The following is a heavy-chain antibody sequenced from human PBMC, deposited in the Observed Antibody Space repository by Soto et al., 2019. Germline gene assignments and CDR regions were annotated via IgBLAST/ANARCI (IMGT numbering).Heavy chain of an antibody. Sequence: GASVKVSCKASGYTFNYYGISGVRQAPGQGLEWVGWISAHNGDTKYAQNLQGRLTLTTDTSTSTAYMELTSLTSDDTAVYYCARDWSRYFDSSGLMWFYWGQGTLVTVSS. CDR3: ARDWSRYFDSSGLMWFY. D-gene: IGHD3-22*01. CDR2: ISAHNGDT. V-gene: IGHV1-18*04. J-gene: IGHJ4*02. CDR1: GYTFNYYG.